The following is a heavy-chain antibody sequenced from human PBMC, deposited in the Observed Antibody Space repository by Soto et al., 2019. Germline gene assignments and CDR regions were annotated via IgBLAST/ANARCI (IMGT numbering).Heavy chain of an antibody. CDR1: GFTFDDYA. J-gene: IGHJ6*03. Sequence: PGGSLRLSCAASGFTFDDYAMHWVRQAPGKGLEWVSGISWNSGSIGYADSVKGRFTISRDNAKNSLYLQMNSLRAEDTALYYCAKGGIYYYYYMDVWGKGTTVTVSS. V-gene: IGHV3-9*01. CDR3: AKGGIYYYYYMDV. CDR2: ISWNSGSI. D-gene: IGHD6-13*01.